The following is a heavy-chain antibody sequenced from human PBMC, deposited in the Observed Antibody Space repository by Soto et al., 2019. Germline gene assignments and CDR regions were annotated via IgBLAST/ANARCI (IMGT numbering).Heavy chain of an antibody. CDR2: ISYDGSNK. J-gene: IGHJ6*02. D-gene: IGHD2-2*01. V-gene: IGHV3-30*18. CDR3: AKDICSSTSCHYYYYYYGMDV. Sequence: QVQLVESGGGVVQPGRSLRLSCAASGFTFSSYGMHWVRQAPGKGLEWVAVISYDGSNKYYADSVKGRFTISRDNSKNTLYLQMNSLRAEDTAVYYCAKDICSSTSCHYYYYYYGMDVWGQGTTVTVSS. CDR1: GFTFSSYG.